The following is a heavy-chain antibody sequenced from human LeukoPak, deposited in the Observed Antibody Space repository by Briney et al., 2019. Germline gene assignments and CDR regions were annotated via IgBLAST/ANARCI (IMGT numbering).Heavy chain of an antibody. J-gene: IGHJ4*02. Sequence: GGSLRLSCAASGFTFSSPAMNWVRQAPGKGLEWVSASGTDGDTYYAASVKGRFTISRDNSKNTLYLQMTSLRAEDTAIYYCAKKTPGTHPFDYWGQGTLVTVSP. CDR1: GFTFSSPA. CDR3: AKKTPGTHPFDY. CDR2: SGTDGDT. V-gene: IGHV3-23*01. D-gene: IGHD6-13*01.